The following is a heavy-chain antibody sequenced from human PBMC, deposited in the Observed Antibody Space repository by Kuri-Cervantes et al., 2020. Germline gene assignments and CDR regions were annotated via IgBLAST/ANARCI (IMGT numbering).Heavy chain of an antibody. CDR2: VYYDGTT. J-gene: IGHJ4*02. CDR1: GDSIYTSTYY. V-gene: IGHV4-39*01. CDR3: ARRIAARIIAPIDY. D-gene: IGHD6-6*01. Sequence: SETLSLTCTVSGDSIYTSTYYWAWIRQPPGKGPQWMGSVYYDGTTYYNPFLKSRITISDDTSQNQFSLKLSSVTDADTAVYYCARRIAARIIAPIDYWGQGTLVTVSS.